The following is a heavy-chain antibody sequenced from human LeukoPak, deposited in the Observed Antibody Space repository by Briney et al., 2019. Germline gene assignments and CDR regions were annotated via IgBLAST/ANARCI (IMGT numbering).Heavy chain of an antibody. CDR1: GFTFTRYS. D-gene: IGHD3-10*01. CDR2: ISSSSSTI. V-gene: IGHV3-48*04. J-gene: IGHJ4*02. Sequence: GGSLRLSCAASGFTFTRYSMTWVRQAPGKGLEWVSYISSSSSTIHYADSVKGRFTISRDNTKNSLYLQMNSLRAEDTAVYYCARDGGATLVRGVITFDYWGQGTLVTVSS. CDR3: ARDGGATLVRGVITFDY.